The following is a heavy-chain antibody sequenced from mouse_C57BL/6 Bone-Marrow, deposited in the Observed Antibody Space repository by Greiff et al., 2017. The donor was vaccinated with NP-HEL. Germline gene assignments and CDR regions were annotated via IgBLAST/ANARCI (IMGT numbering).Heavy chain of an antibody. V-gene: IGHV1-52*01. CDR2: IDPSDSET. J-gene: IGHJ1*03. CDR3: ARSGYYYGSSFYWYFDV. CDR1: GYTFTSYW. D-gene: IGHD1-1*01. Sequence: QVHVKQSGAELVRPGSSVKLSCKASGYTFTSYWMHWVKQRPIQGLEWIGNIDPSDSETHYNQKFKDKATLTVDKSSSTAYMQLSSLTSEDSAVYYCARSGYYYGSSFYWYFDVWGTGTTVTVSS.